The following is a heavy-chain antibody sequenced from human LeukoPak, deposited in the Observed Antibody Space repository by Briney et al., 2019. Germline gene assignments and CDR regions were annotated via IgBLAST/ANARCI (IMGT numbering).Heavy chain of an antibody. D-gene: IGHD6-13*01. CDR3: ARDLAAGKGGAFDI. J-gene: IGHJ3*02. V-gene: IGHV3-7*01. CDR2: IKQDGSEK. CDR1: GFTYRSYW. Sequence: GGSLRLSCAACGFTYRSYWMSCVRRAPGKGREGVANIKQDGSEKYYVDSVKGRFTISRDNAKNSLYLQMNRLRAEDTAVYYCARDLAAGKGGAFDIWGQGTMVTVSS.